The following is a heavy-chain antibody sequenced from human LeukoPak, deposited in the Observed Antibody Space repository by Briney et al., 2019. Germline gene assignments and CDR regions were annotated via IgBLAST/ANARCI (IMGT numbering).Heavy chain of an antibody. D-gene: IGHD3-22*01. CDR3: ARRRYYDGSGYLE. V-gene: IGHV4-39*01. CDR2: IYHSGRT. Sequence: PSETLSLTCSVSGDSVSRSDSYWDWIRQLPGKGLEWIGTIYHSGRTYYSPSLKSRVTMSVDPSNNQFSLNLRSVTAADTAVYYCARRRYYDGSGYLEWGQGTLLSVSS. J-gene: IGHJ1*01. CDR1: GDSVSRSDSY.